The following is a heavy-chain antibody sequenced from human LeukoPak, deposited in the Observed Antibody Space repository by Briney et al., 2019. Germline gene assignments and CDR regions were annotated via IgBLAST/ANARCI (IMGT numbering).Heavy chain of an antibody. CDR3: AREATRINVIVVVTEAFDI. CDR2: IYYSGST. V-gene: IGHV4-59*12. J-gene: IGHJ3*02. CDR1: GGSISSYY. Sequence: SETLSLTCTVSGGSISSYYWSWIRQPPGKGLEWIGYIYYSGSTNYNPSLKSRVAMSIDTSKNQFSLKLSSVTAADTAVYYCAREATRINVIVVVTEAFDIWGQGTMVTVSS. D-gene: IGHD3-22*01.